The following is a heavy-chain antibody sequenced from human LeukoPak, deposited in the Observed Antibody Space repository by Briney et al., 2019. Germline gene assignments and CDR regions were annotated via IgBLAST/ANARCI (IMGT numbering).Heavy chain of an antibody. CDR2: ISGLNGNT. CDR3: ARGLGYCSSTTCYGELPGDY. V-gene: IGHV1-18*04. D-gene: IGHD2-2*01. Sequence: ASVKVSCKASGYSFRNYHISWVRQAPGQGLEWMGRISGLNGNTHYAQNLQGRVTMTTDTSTTTAYMELRSLRSDDTAIYYCARGLGYCSSTTCYGELPGDYWSQGTLVTVSS. J-gene: IGHJ4*02. CDR1: GYSFRNYH.